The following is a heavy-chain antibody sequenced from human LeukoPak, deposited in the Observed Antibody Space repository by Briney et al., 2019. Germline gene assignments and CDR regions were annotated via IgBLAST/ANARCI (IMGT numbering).Heavy chain of an antibody. D-gene: IGHD2-21*02. CDR1: GAPVSGGSDF. J-gene: IGHJ4*02. CDR3: VRRRGTDCGGDCLYRVFNFES. Sequence: SETLSLNCSVCGAPVSGGSDFWRWIRQPPGKGLERIGNVCFRGSPYYNPSPETFYNQSLVSRVSMSVGTSRKQLSLTLRSVTAADTVVYYCVRRRGTDCGGDCLYRVFNFESWGQGARVPVTS. CDR2: VCFRGSP. V-gene: IGHV4-39*07.